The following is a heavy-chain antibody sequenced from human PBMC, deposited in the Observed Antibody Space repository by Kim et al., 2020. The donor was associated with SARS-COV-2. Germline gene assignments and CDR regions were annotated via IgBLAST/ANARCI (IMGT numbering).Heavy chain of an antibody. CDR3: ARERGLLWFGDSPEAFDI. V-gene: IGHV3-33*01. D-gene: IGHD3-10*01. CDR2: IWYDGSNK. Sequence: GGSLRLSCAASGFTFSSYGMHWVRQAPGKGLEWVAVIWYDGSNKYYADSVKGRFTISRDKSKNTLYLQMNSLRAEDTAVYYCARERGLLWFGDSPEAFDIWGPGTMVTVSS. J-gene: IGHJ3*02. CDR1: GFTFSSYG.